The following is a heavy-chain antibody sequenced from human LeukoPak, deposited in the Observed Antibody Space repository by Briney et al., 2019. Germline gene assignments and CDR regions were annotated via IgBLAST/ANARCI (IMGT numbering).Heavy chain of an antibody. CDR1: GYTFTGYY. J-gene: IGHJ6*03. CDR3: AGRRYCNNINCPPEEYYYYYYMDV. V-gene: IGHV1-2*02. CDR2: INPNSGGT. Sequence: VASVKVSCKASGYTFTGYYIHWVRQAPGQGLEWMGWINPNSGGTNYAQKFQGRVTMARDTSISTAYMELSRLRSDDTAVYYCAGRRYCNNINCPPEEYYYYYYMDVWGKGTTVTISS. D-gene: IGHD2-8*01.